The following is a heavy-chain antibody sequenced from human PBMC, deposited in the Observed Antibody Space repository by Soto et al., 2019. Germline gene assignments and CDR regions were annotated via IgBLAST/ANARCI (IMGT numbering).Heavy chain of an antibody. V-gene: IGHV4-34*01. CDR1: GGSFSGYY. CDR2: INHSGST. Sequence: QVQLQQWGAGLLKPSETLSLTCAVYGGSFSGYYWSWIRQPPGKGLEWIGEINHSGSTNYNPSLKGRVTISVDTSKNQFSLKLSSVTAADTAVYYCARPVGCSGGSCYSVYWGQGTLVTVSS. J-gene: IGHJ4*02. D-gene: IGHD2-15*01. CDR3: ARPVGCSGGSCYSVY.